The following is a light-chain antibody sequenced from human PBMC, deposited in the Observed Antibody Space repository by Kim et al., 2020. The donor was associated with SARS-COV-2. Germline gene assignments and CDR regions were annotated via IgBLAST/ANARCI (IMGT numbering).Light chain of an antibody. V-gene: IGKV1-17*02. J-gene: IGKJ4*01. CDR2: AAS. CDR1: QGIGDD. CDR3: LQHNTYPLT. Sequence: ASVGDRVTITCRTSQGIGDDLGWYQQKPGTAPKRLIYAASSLQSGVPSRFGGSGSGTEFTLTITNLQPEDFATYYCLQHNTYPLTFGGGTKVDIK.